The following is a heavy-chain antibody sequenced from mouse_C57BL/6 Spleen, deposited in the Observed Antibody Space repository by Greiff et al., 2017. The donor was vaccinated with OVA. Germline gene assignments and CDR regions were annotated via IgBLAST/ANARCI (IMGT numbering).Heavy chain of an antibody. D-gene: IGHD1-1*01. CDR3: ARGDYYGGYFDY. Sequence: QVHVKQPGAELVRPGSSVKLSCKASGYTFTSYWMHWVKQRPIQGLEWIGNIDPSDSETHYNQKFKDKATLTVDKSSSTAYMQLSSLTSEDSAVYYCARGDYYGGYFDYWGQGTTLTVSS. CDR1: GYTFTSYW. J-gene: IGHJ2*01. V-gene: IGHV1-52*01. CDR2: IDPSDSET.